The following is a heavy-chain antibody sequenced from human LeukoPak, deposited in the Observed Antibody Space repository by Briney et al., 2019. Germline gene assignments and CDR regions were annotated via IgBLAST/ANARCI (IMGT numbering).Heavy chain of an antibody. CDR2: INPSGGGT. V-gene: IGHV1-46*01. CDR1: GYTFTSYY. J-gene: IGHJ4*02. CDR3: ARDSGSALGY. D-gene: IGHD1-26*01. Sequence: ASVKVSCKASGYTFTSYYMHWVRRAPGQGLEWMGIINPSGGGTSYAQKFQGRVTMTRDTSTSTVYMELSSLRSEDTAVYYCARDSGSALGYWGQGTLVTVSS.